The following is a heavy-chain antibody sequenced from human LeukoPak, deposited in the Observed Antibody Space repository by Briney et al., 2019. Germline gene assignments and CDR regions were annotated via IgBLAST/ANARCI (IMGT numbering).Heavy chain of an antibody. J-gene: IGHJ4*02. Sequence: ASVKVSCKASGYTFTSYYMHWVRQAPGQGLEWMGIINPSGGSTSYAQKFQGRVTMTRDTSTSTVYMELSSLRSEDTAVYYCARDYVPQGCSSTSCYHPLGYFDYWGQGTLVTVSS. V-gene: IGHV1-46*01. D-gene: IGHD2-2*01. CDR3: ARDYVPQGCSSTSCYHPLGYFDY. CDR2: INPSGGST. CDR1: GYTFTSYY.